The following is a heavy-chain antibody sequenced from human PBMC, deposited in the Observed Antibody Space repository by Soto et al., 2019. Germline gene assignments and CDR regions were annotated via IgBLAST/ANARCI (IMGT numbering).Heavy chain of an antibody. V-gene: IGHV1-3*01. D-gene: IGHD3-16*01. J-gene: IGHJ3*02. CDR3: AREQSGEIMTMTDAFDI. Sequence: ASVKVSCKASGYTFTIYAIHWVRQAPGPRLEWMGWINAGNGNTQYSQKFQGRVTITRDTSASIAYMEVSSLRSEDTALYYCAREQSGEIMTMTDAFDIWGQGTMVTVSS. CDR1: GYTFTIYA. CDR2: INAGNGNT.